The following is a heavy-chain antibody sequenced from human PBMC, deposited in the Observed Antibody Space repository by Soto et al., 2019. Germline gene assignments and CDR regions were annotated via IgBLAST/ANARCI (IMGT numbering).Heavy chain of an antibody. CDR2: ISHLETT. CDR3: ARGSGSDRFDS. V-gene: IGHV4-30-2*06. J-gene: IGHJ4*02. CDR1: VVTMGDGGYS. Sequence: TLSLTGRVSVVTMGDGGYSWSWSRQSPGRGLEWLGYISHLETTYYNPSFKSRLSLSIDRTRNQFSLSLSSMTDAATAAYSGARGSGSDRFDSWGKGTQVT. D-gene: IGHD3-22*01.